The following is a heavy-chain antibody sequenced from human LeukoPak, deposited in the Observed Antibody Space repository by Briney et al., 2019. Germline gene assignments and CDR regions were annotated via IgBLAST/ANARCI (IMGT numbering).Heavy chain of an antibody. J-gene: IGHJ4*02. CDR3: ARDKIVGATTLDY. V-gene: IGHV3-7*03. Sequence: GGSLRLSCAASGFTFSSYWMSWVRQAPGKGLEWVANIKQDGSEKYYVDSVKGRFTISRDNAKNSLYLQMNSLRAEDTAVYYCARDKIVGATTLDYWGQGTLVTVSS. D-gene: IGHD1-26*01. CDR1: GFTFSSYW. CDR2: IKQDGSEK.